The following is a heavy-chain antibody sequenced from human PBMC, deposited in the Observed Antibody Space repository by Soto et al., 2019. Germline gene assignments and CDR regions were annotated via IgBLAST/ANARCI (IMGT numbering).Heavy chain of an antibody. CDR3: ARSIVVVTALDY. CDR1: GYTFTSYA. J-gene: IGHJ4*02. D-gene: IGHD2-21*02. V-gene: IGHV1-3*05. CDR2: INAGNGNT. Sequence: QVQLVQSGAEEKKPGASVKVSCKASGYTFTSYAMHWVRQAPGQRLEWMGWINAGNGNTKYPQKFQGRVTITRDTSAITAYMELSSLRSEDTAVYYSARSIVVVTALDYSGQGTLFTVSS.